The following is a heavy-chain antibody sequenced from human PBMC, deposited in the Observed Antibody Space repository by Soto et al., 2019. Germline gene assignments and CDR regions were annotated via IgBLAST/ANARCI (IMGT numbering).Heavy chain of an antibody. CDR3: AKGVLWFGEGSTSNEGYFDY. CDR1: GFTFDDYA. D-gene: IGHD3-10*01. CDR2: ISWNSGSI. V-gene: IGHV3-9*01. Sequence: EVQLVESGGGLVQPGRSLRLSCAASGFTFDDYAMHWVRQAPGKGLEWVSGISWNSGSIGYADSVKGRFTISRDNAKNSLYLQMNSLRAEDTALYYCAKGVLWFGEGSTSNEGYFDYWAQGTLVTVSS. J-gene: IGHJ4*02.